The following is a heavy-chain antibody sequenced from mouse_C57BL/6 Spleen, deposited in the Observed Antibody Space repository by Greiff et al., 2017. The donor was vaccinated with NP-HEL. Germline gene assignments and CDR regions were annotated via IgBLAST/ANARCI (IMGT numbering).Heavy chain of an antibody. CDR3: TKCYDGNGYGY. V-gene: IGHV1-5*01. CDR2: IYPGNSGT. D-gene: IGHD2-3*01. CDR1: GYTFTSYW. J-gene: IGHJ2*01. Sequence: EVQLQESGTVLARPGASVKMSCKTSGYTFTSYWMHWVKQRPGQGLEWIGAIYPGNSGTSYNQKFKGKAKLTAVTSASTAYMELRSLTIEDSAVYYCTKCYDGNGYGYWGNGATLTVST.